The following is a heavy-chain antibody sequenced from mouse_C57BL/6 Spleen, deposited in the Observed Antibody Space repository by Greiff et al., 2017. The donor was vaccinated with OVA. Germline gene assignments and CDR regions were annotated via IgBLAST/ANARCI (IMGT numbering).Heavy chain of an antibody. V-gene: IGHV1-26*01. Sequence: EVQLQQSGPELVKPGASVKISCKASGYTFTDYYMNWVKQSHGKSLEWIGDINPNNGGTSYNQKFKGKATLTVDKSSSTAYMELRSLTSEDSAVYYCARRRYSNAMDYWGQGTSVTVSS. CDR2: INPNNGGT. CDR3: ARRRYSNAMDY. CDR1: GYTFTDYY. J-gene: IGHJ4*01. D-gene: IGHD2-5*01.